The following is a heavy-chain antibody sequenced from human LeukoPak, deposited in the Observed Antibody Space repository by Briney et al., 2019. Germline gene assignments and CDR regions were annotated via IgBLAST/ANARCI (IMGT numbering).Heavy chain of an antibody. CDR1: GGSFSGYY. V-gene: IGHV4-34*01. Sequence: SETLSLTCTVYGGSFSGYYWSWIRQPPGKGLEWIGEINHSGSTNYNPSLKSRVTISVDTSKNQFSLKLSSVTAADTAVYHCARIVVVPAAIFPYYYYYMDVWGKGTTVTVSS. CDR2: INHSGST. D-gene: IGHD2-2*02. CDR3: ARIVVVPAAIFPYYYYYMDV. J-gene: IGHJ6*03.